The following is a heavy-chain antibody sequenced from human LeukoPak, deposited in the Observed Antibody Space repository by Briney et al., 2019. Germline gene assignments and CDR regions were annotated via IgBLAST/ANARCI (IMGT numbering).Heavy chain of an antibody. Sequence: ASVKVSCKASGYTFTSYAMHWVRQAPGQRLEWMRWINAGNGNTKYSQKFQGRVTITRDTSASTAYMELSSLRSEDTAVYYCARGPSIAAAGTRRPWFDPWGQGTLVTVSS. J-gene: IGHJ5*02. CDR3: ARGPSIAAAGTRRPWFDP. CDR1: GYTFTSYA. CDR2: INAGNGNT. D-gene: IGHD6-13*01. V-gene: IGHV1-3*01.